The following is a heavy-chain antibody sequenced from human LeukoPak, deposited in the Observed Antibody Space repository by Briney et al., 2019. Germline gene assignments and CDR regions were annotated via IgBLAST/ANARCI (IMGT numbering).Heavy chain of an antibody. CDR1: GYIFTSYW. CDR3: AREYDSSVSSSAFDI. CDR2: IYPGDSDT. J-gene: IGHJ3*02. D-gene: IGHD3-22*01. V-gene: IGHV5-51*01. Sequence: GESLKISCKGSGYIFTSYWIGWVRQMPGKGLEWMGIIYPGDSDTRYSPSFQGQVTISADKSISTAYLQWSSLKASDTAMYYCAREYDSSVSSSAFDIWGQGTMVTVSS.